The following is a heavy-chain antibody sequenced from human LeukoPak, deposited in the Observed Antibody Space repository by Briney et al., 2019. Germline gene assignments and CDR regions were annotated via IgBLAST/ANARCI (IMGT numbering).Heavy chain of an antibody. Sequence: SETLSLTCTVSGGSISSGGYYWSWIRQHPGKGLEWIGYIYYSGGTYYNPSLKSRVTISVDTSKNQFSLKLSSVTAADTAVYYCARSPSRHDYAWGSYRVDAFDIWGQGTMVTVSS. CDR1: GGSISSGGYY. CDR3: ARSPSRHDYAWGSYRVDAFDI. V-gene: IGHV4-31*03. J-gene: IGHJ3*02. CDR2: IYYSGGT. D-gene: IGHD3-16*02.